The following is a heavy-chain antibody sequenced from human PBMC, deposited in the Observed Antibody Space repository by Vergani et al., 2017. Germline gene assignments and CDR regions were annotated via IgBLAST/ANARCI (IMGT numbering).Heavy chain of an antibody. CDR3: SRGLIVASWGGFGY. Sequence: EVQLQESGGGLAQPGKSLMLSCAVSGFPFSGHTISWVRAAPGKGLEWISTISETGSTTYYADSVRGRFTISRDNSRNMVYLLLTNLRVEDTAVYYCSRGLIVASWGGFGYWGQGARVTVSS. D-gene: IGHD2-8*01. J-gene: IGHJ4*02. CDR2: ISETGSTT. V-gene: IGHV3-23*01. CDR1: GFPFSGHT.